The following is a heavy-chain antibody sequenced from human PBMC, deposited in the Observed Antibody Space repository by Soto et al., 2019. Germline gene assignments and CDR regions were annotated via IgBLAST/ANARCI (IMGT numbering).Heavy chain of an antibody. CDR1: GYTFTGYY. J-gene: IGHJ4*02. D-gene: IGHD3-10*01. CDR2: INPNSGGT. CDR3: ARDQAITMVRGVPGY. V-gene: IGHV1-2*02. Sequence: ASVKVSCKASGYTFTGYYMHWVRQAPGQGLEWVGWINPNSGGTNYAQKFQGRVTMTRDTSISTAYMELSRLRSDDTAVYYCARDQAITMVRGVPGYWGQGTLVTVYS.